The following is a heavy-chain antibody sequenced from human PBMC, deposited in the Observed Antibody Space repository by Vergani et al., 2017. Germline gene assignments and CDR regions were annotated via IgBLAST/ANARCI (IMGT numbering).Heavy chain of an antibody. CDR1: GFTFSSYG. D-gene: IGHD2-2*01. Sequence: SGGGVVQPGRSLRLSCAASGFTFSSYGMHWVRQAPGKGLEWVAVIWYDGSNKYYADSVKGRFTISRDNSKNTLYLQMNSLRAEDTAVYYCARGEGDIVVVPAAIDYWGQGTLVTVSS. J-gene: IGHJ4*02. CDR2: IWYDGSNK. CDR3: ARGEGDIVVVPAAIDY. V-gene: IGHV3-33*08.